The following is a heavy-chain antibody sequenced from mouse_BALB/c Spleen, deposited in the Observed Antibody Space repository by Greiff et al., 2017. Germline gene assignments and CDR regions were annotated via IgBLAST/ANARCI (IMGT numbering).Heavy chain of an antibody. Sequence: EVQGVESGAELVKPGASVTLSCTASGFNIKDTYMHWVKQRPEQGLEWIGRIDPANGNTKYAPKFQGKATITADTSSNTAYLQLSSLTSEDTAVYYCARGGYYVWYFDVWGAGTTVTVSS. CDR3: ARGGYYVWYFDV. CDR2: IDPANGNT. D-gene: IGHD2-3*01. J-gene: IGHJ1*01. V-gene: IGHV14-3*02. CDR1: GFNIKDTY.